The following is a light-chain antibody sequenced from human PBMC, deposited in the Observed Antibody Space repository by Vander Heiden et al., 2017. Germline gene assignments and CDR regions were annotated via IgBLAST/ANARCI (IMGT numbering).Light chain of an antibody. CDR1: KMGEKS. V-gene: IGLV3-1*01. Sequence: SYEVTQPPSVSVSPGHTATNTCSGDKMGEKSVCWYQQKPGQSPILVIYQDNKRPSGIPDRFSGSNSGNTAALTISGTQALDEADYYCQAWDSRTAVFGGGTKLTVL. CDR3: QAWDSRTAV. J-gene: IGLJ3*02. CDR2: QDN.